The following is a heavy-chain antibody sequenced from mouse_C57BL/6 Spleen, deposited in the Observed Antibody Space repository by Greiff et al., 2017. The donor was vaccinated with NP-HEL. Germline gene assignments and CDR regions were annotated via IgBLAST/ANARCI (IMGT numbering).Heavy chain of an antibody. CDR2: IDPETGGT. CDR3: TGYDYSNYDYAMDY. J-gene: IGHJ4*01. V-gene: IGHV1-15*01. CDR1: GYTFTDYE. Sequence: QVQLQQSGAELVRPGASVTLSCKASGYTFTDYEMHWVKQTPVHGLEWIGAIDPETGGTAYNQKFKGKAILTADKSSSTAYMELRSLTSEDSAVYYCTGYDYSNYDYAMDYWGQGTSVTVSS. D-gene: IGHD2-5*01.